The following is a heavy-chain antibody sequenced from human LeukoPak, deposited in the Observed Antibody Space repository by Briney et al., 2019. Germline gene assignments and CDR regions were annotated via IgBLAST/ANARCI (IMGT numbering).Heavy chain of an antibody. CDR1: GITLSNYG. CDR3: ARERGYSGYGPFDY. CDR2: ISDRGGSI. V-gene: IGHV3-23*01. J-gene: IGHJ4*02. Sequence: GGSLRLSCVVSGITLSNYGMSWVRQAPGKGLEWVAGISDRGGSINYADSVKGRFTISRDNSKNTLYLQMNSLRAEDTAVYYCARERGYSGYGPFDYWGQGTLVTVSS. D-gene: IGHD5-12*01.